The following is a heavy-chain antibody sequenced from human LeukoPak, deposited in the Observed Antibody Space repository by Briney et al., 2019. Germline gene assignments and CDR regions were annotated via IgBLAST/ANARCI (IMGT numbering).Heavy chain of an antibody. CDR3: ARMGPTYFDS. V-gene: IGHV3-73*01. D-gene: IGHD1-26*01. J-gene: IGHJ4*02. CDR2: IRSKANSYAT. Sequence: GGSLKLSCAASGFTFSGSAMPWVRQASGKGLEWVGRIRSKANSYATAYAASVKGRFTISRDDSKNTAYLQMNSLKTEDTAVYYCARMGPTYFDSWGQGTLVTVSS. CDR1: GFTFSGSA.